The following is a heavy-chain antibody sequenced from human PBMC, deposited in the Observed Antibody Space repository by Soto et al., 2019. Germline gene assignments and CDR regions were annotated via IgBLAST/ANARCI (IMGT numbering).Heavy chain of an antibody. V-gene: IGHV3-23*01. CDR3: AKADGQQWLIPHLDN. J-gene: IGHJ4*02. CDR1: GFNFKKFA. Sequence: GGSLRLSCVASGFNFKKFAMAWVRQAAGEGLEWVSGISCCGGSASYADSVKGRFSIARDDSKNTVSLQLNSLRVEDTAQYYCAKADGQQWLIPHLDNWGQGTLVTVSS. D-gene: IGHD6-19*01. CDR2: ISCCGGSA.